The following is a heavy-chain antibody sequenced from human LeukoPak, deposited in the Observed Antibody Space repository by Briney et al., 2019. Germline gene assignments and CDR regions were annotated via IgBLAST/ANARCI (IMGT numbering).Heavy chain of an antibody. CDR2: INPDTGGT. CDR3: ARTEIVATIGFFDY. Sequence: ASVKVSCKASGYTFTTYGITWVRQAPGQGLEWMGWINPDTGGTNYAQKFQGRVTMTRDTSVGTVYMEVSRLRSDDTAVYHCARTEIVATIGFFDYWGQGTLVTVSP. CDR1: GYTFTTYG. J-gene: IGHJ4*02. V-gene: IGHV1-2*02. D-gene: IGHD5-12*01.